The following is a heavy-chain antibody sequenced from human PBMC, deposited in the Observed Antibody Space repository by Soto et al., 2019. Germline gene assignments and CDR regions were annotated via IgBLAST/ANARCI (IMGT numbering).Heavy chain of an antibody. D-gene: IGHD3-10*01. CDR2: MYNTGST. CDR3: ARGYPHWFTMVRGVTIGFDP. J-gene: IGHJ5*02. CDR1: GGSISTYY. Sequence: SETLSLTCTVSGGSISTYYWSWIRQPPGKGLEWIGYMYNTGSTIYNPSLKSRVTISVDTSKNQFTLKLSSVTAADTAVYYCARGYPHWFTMVRGVTIGFDPSCQAIPVTVSS. V-gene: IGHV4-59*12.